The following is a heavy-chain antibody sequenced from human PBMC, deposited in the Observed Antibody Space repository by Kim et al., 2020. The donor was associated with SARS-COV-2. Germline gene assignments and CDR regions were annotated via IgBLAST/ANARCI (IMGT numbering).Heavy chain of an antibody. V-gene: IGHV4-39*01. D-gene: IGHD3-22*01. J-gene: IGHJ3*02. Sequence: SETLSLTCTVSGGSISSSSYYWGWIRQPPGKGLEWIGSIYYSGSTYYNPSLKSRVTISVDTSKNQFSLKLSSVTAADTAVYYCARSGPISVYYYDSSGYYAAFDIWGQGTMVTVSS. CDR1: GGSISSSSYY. CDR2: IYYSGST. CDR3: ARSGPISVYYYDSSGYYAAFDI.